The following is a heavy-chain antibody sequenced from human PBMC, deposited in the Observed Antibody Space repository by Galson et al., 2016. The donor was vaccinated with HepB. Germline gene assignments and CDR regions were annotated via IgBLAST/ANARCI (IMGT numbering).Heavy chain of an antibody. Sequence: SAKVSCKASGGTFTRFAINWVRQAPRQGLEWMGGIIPIYGTTDNARKFQGRLTISADKSTSTAYMELGGMTSDDTAVYYCEVTTLTSSHWGQGTLVTVSS. CDR1: GGTFTRFA. V-gene: IGHV1-69*06. D-gene: IGHD1-14*01. CDR2: IIPIYGTT. J-gene: IGHJ4*02. CDR3: EVTTLTSSH.